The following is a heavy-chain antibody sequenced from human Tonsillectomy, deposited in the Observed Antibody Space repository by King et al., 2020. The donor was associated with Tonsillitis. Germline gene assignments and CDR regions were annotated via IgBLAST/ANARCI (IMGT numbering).Heavy chain of an antibody. CDR1: GFTFGDYA. J-gene: IGHJ2*01. D-gene: IGHD6-19*01. V-gene: IGHV3-49*04. CDR2: IRSKAYGGTT. Sequence: VQLVESGGGLVQPGRSLRLSCTASGFTFGDYAMSWVRQAPGKGREGVGFIRSKAYGGTTEYAASVKGRFTISRDDSKSIAYLQMNSLKTEDTAVYYCTRVNGRGWVFDLWGRGTLVTVSS. CDR3: TRVNGRGWVFDL.